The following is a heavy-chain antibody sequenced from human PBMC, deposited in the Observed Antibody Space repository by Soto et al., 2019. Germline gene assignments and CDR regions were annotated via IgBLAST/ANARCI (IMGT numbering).Heavy chain of an antibody. Sequence: QVQLAQSGAEVKKPGASVKVSCKASGYTFTTYGISWVRQAPGQGLEWMGWISAYDGDTNYAQKFQGRVTMTTDTSTSTAYMELRSLRSDDTAVYYCASAPGRFFWFDPWGQGSLVTVSS. J-gene: IGHJ5*02. CDR1: GYTFTTYG. D-gene: IGHD3-3*01. V-gene: IGHV1-18*01. CDR2: ISAYDGDT. CDR3: ASAPGRFFWFDP.